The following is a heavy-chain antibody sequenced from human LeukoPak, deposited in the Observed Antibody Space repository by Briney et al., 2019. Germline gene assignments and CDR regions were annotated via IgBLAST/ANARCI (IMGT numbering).Heavy chain of an antibody. V-gene: IGHV3-21*01. CDR2: ITSSSTYK. Sequence: GGSLRLSCAASGFTFSSYSMNWVRQAPGKGLEWVSPITSSSTYKYYADSLKGRFTISRDNAKNSLYLQMNSLRAEDTAVYYCARRGFSGYDSWYFDLWGRGTLVTVSS. J-gene: IGHJ2*01. CDR3: ARRGFSGYDSWYFDL. D-gene: IGHD5-12*01. CDR1: GFTFSSYS.